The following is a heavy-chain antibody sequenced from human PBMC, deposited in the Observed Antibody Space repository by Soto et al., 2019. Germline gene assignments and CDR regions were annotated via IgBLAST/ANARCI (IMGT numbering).Heavy chain of an antibody. CDR2: INAGNGNT. Sequence: ASVKVSCKASGYTFTSYAMHWVRQAPGQRLEWMGWINAGNGNTKYSQKFQGRVTITRDTSASTAYMELSSLRAEDTAVYYCAKPRGLGYEILAHFDYWGQGALVTVSS. V-gene: IGHV1-3*01. J-gene: IGHJ4*02. CDR3: AKPRGLGYEILAHFDY. CDR1: GYTFTSYA. D-gene: IGHD3-9*01.